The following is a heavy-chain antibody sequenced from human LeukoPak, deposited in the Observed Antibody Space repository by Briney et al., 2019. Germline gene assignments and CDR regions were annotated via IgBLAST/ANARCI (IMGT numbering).Heavy chain of an antibody. CDR3: ARGIYGDPVAFDS. CDR2: LKSDESTA. D-gene: IGHD4-17*01. CDR1: GFTFSSFN. Sequence: LGGTLRLSCAASGFTFSSFNMHWVRQAPGKGLVWVSRLKSDESTAMYADSVQGRFTISRDNARNTVHLLMSSLTVEDTGVYYCARGIYGDPVAFDSWGQGALVTVSS. V-gene: IGHV3-74*03. J-gene: IGHJ4*02.